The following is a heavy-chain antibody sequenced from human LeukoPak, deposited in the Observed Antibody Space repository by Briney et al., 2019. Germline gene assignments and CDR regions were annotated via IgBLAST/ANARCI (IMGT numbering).Heavy chain of an antibody. D-gene: IGHD5-18*01. CDR3: ARPQSGYNYGYHFDS. Sequence: SETLSLTCSVSGGSFSSSSYYWGWIRQPPGKGLEWIGSISYSGSTFYNPSLKSRVTISVDTSENHFSLKLSSVTAADTALYYCARPQSGYNYGYHFDSWGQGTLVTVSS. V-gene: IGHV4-39*02. CDR2: ISYSGST. CDR1: GGSFSSSSYY. J-gene: IGHJ4*02.